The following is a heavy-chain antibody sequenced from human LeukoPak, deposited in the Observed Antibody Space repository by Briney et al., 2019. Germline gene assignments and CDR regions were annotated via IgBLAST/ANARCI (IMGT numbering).Heavy chain of an antibody. CDR2: IYHSGST. V-gene: IGHV4-38-2*02. CDR1: GYSISSGYY. CDR3: AREGLLWFGELSL. J-gene: IGHJ4*02. Sequence: SETLSLTCAVSGYSISSGYYWGWTRQPPGKGLEWIGSIYHSGSTYYNPSLKSRVTISVDTSKNQFSLKLSSVTAADTAVYYCAREGLLWFGELSLGGQGTLVTVSS. D-gene: IGHD3-10*01.